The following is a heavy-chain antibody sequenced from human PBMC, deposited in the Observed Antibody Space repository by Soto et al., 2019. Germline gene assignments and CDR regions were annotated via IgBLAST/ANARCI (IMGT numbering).Heavy chain of an antibody. V-gene: IGHV3-23*01. Sequence: EVQLLDSGGDLVQPGGSLRLSCAASGFIFSSYAMSWVRQAPGKGLEWVASVSVSGGSTYSTYYADSVRGRLTISRDDSRNTMYLQMSSLRAEDTAIYYCAKNYSFDSWGQGTLVTVSS. CDR2: VSVSGGSTYST. CDR3: AKNYSFDS. J-gene: IGHJ4*02. CDR1: GFIFSSYA.